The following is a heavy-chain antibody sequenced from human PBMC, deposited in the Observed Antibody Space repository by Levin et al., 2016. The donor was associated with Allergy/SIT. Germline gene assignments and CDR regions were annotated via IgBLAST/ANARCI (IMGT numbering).Heavy chain of an antibody. Sequence: WVRQAPGQGLEWMGIINPSGGSTSYAQKFQGRVTMTRDTSTSTVYMELSSLRSEDTAVYYCARQDWNDVLYYYYGMDVWGQGTTVTVSS. CDR3: ARQDWNDVLYYYYGMDV. V-gene: IGHV1-46*01. J-gene: IGHJ6*02. CDR2: INPSGGST. D-gene: IGHD1-1*01.